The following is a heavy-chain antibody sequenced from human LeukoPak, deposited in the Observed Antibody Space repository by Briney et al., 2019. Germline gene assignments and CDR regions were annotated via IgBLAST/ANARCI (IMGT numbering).Heavy chain of an antibody. CDR2: IYYSGST. D-gene: IGHD6-13*01. CDR1: GGSISSYY. CDR3: ARHVRKPGIAAAGNDY. V-gene: IGHV4-59*08. Sequence: SETLSLTYTVSGGSISSYYWSWIRQPPGKGLEWIGYIYYSGSTNYNPSLKSRVTISVDTSKNQFSLKLSSVTAADTAVYYCARHVRKPGIAAAGNDYWGQGTLVTVSS. J-gene: IGHJ4*02.